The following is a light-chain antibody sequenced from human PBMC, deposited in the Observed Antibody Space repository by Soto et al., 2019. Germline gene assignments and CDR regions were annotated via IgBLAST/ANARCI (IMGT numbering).Light chain of an antibody. CDR3: SSYTSSSTLPYV. CDR2: DVS. J-gene: IGLJ1*01. Sequence: QSALTRPASVSGSPGQSITISCTGTSSDVGGYNYVSWYQQHPGKAPKLMIYDVSNRPSGVSNRFSGSKSGNTASLTISGLQAEDEADYYCSSYTSSSTLPYVFGTGTKLTVL. V-gene: IGLV2-14*01. CDR1: SSDVGGYNY.